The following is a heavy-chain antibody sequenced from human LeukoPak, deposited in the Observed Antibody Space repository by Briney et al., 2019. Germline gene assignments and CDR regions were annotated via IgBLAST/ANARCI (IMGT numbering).Heavy chain of an antibody. D-gene: IGHD6-13*01. J-gene: IGHJ4*02. CDR2: IYPSDSDT. CDR1: GYTFTTYW. Sequence: GESLKIFCKGSGYTFTTYWIGWVRQMPGKGLEWMGIIYPSDSDTRYSPSFQGQVTISADKSISTAYLQWSSLKASDSAMYYCARRYGKLPDYWGQGTLVTVSS. CDR3: ARRYGKLPDY. V-gene: IGHV5-51*01.